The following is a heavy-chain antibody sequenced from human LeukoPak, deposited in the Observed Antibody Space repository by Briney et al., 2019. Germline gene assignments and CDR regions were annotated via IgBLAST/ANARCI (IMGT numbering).Heavy chain of an antibody. J-gene: IGHJ5*02. CDR3: AMEDIVVVVAALPSRFDP. CDR2: ISGSGAST. V-gene: IGHV3-23*01. Sequence: GGSLRLSCVASGFTFSSYALNWVRQTPGKGLEWVSTISGSGASTYYADAVRGRFTISRDNSRNTLQLQMNSLRAEDTAVYYCAMEDIVVVVAALPSRFDPWGQGTLVTVSS. D-gene: IGHD2-15*01. CDR1: GFTFSSYA.